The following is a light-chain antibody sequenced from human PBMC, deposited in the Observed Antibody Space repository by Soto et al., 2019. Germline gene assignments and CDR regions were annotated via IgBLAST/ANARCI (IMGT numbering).Light chain of an antibody. V-gene: IGKV1-13*02. J-gene: IGKJ3*01. CDR2: DAS. Sequence: IQLTQSPSSLSASVGDRVTITCRASQGISSALAWYQQKPGKAPKLLIYDASSLESGVPSRVSGSGSGTDFTLTVSSLLPEDFATYYCQQFNSYPLTFGPGTNVDIK. CDR1: QGISSA. CDR3: QQFNSYPLT.